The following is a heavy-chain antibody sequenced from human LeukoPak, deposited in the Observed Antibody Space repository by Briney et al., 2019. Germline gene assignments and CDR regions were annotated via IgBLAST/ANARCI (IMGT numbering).Heavy chain of an antibody. V-gene: IGHV3-48*03. J-gene: IGHJ2*01. D-gene: IGHD4-17*01. CDR3: ARGDYGDPRWYFDL. CDR1: GFTFSSNE. Sequence: GGSLRISCAASGFTFSSNEMNWVRQAPGKGLEWVSYISSSGSTIYYADSVKGRFTISRDNAKNSLYLQMNSLRAEDTAVYYCARGDYGDPRWYFDLWGRGTLVTVSS. CDR2: ISSSGSTI.